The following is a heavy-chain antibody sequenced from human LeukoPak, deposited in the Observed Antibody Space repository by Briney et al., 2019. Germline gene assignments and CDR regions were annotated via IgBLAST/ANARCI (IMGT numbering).Heavy chain of an antibody. CDR2: IKEDGSEK. D-gene: IGHD6-6*01. CDR3: ARIRPSYYFDY. J-gene: IGHJ4*02. Sequence: GRSLRLSCAASGFSFSAYGMLWVRQAPGKGLEWVANIKEDGSEKYYVDSVKGRFTISRDNAKNSLSLQMNSLRVEDTAVYYCARIRPSYYFDYWGQGTLVTVSS. CDR1: GFSFSAYG. V-gene: IGHV3-7*04.